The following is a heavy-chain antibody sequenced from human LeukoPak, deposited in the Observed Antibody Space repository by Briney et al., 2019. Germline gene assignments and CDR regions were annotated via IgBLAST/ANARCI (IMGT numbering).Heavy chain of an antibody. Sequence: SETLSLTCTVSGDSISSYYWSWIRQPPGKGLEWIGYIYYSGSTNYNPSLKSQVTISVDTSKNQFSLKLSSVTAADTAVYYCARERCSGGSCYLGGVLRGYFDSWSQGTLVTVSS. V-gene: IGHV4-59*01. D-gene: IGHD2-15*01. CDR3: ARERCSGGSCYLGGVLRGYFDS. CDR2: IYYSGST. CDR1: GDSISSYY. J-gene: IGHJ4*02.